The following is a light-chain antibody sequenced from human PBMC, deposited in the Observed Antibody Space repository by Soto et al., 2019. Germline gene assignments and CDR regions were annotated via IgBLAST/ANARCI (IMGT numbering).Light chain of an antibody. CDR2: DVS. V-gene: IGLV2-11*01. CDR1: SSDVGGYNY. Sequence: QSALTQPRSVSGSPGQSVTISCTGTSSDVGGYNYVSWYQQYPGKVPKLMLYDVSERPSGVPDRFSGSKSGNAASLTISGLRADDEADYYCCSYAGSYIYVFGSGTKVTVL. CDR3: CSYAGSYIYV. J-gene: IGLJ1*01.